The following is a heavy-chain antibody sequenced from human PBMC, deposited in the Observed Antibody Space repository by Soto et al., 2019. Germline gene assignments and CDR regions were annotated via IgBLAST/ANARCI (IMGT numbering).Heavy chain of an antibody. CDR3: ATDRGYCSGGSCYGGPADY. V-gene: IGHV1-46*01. D-gene: IGHD2-15*01. Sequence: QVQLVQSGAEVKKPGASVKVSCKASGYTFGSYYMHWVRQAPGQGLEWMGIINPSGGSTSYAQKFQGRVTMTRDTSTSTVYMELSSLRSEDTAVYYCATDRGYCSGGSCYGGPADYWGQGTLVTVSS. J-gene: IGHJ4*02. CDR1: GYTFGSYY. CDR2: INPSGGST.